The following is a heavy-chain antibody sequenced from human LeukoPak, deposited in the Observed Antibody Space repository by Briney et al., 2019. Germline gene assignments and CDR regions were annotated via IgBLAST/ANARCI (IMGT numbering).Heavy chain of an antibody. D-gene: IGHD5-18*01. CDR3: ARVDTAMAAVGN. Sequence: GASVKVPCKASGGTFSSYAINWVRQAPGQGLEWMGRIIPILVIANYAQKFQGRVTITADKSTSTAYMELRSLRSEDTAVYYCARVDTAMAAVGNWGQGTLVTVSS. CDR1: GGTFSSYA. CDR2: IIPILVIA. V-gene: IGHV1-69*04. J-gene: IGHJ4*02.